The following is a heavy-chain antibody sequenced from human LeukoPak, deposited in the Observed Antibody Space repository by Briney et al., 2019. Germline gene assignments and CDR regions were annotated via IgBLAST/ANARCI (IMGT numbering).Heavy chain of an antibody. CDR3: AATGR. J-gene: IGHJ4*02. V-gene: IGHV3-69-1*02. CDR1: GLSLRNYH. CDR2: IHKTGDS. Sequence: GGSLRLSCVGSGLSLRNYHVTWVRQAPGKGLEWVADIHKTGDSHYADSVKGRFTISRENAKNSVYLQMNSLRADDRAVYYCAATGRWGQGTLVAVSS.